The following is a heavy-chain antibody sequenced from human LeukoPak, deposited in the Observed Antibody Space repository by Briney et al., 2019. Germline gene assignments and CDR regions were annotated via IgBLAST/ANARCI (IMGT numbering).Heavy chain of an antibody. CDR1: GGSVSSGTYY. J-gene: IGHJ5*02. CDR3: ARDKHLSA. CDR2: ISFSGST. V-gene: IGHV4-61*01. Sequence: SETLSLTCTVSGGSVSSGTYYWSWIRQPPGKGLEWIGYISFSGSTNYSPPLKSRVTISVDTSKSQFSLKLTSVTAADTAVYYCARDKHLSAWGQGTLVTVSS.